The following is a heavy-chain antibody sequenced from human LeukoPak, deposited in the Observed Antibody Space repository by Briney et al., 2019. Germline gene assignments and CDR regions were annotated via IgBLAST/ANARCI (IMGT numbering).Heavy chain of an antibody. V-gene: IGHV1-2*02. CDR2: INPNTGGT. D-gene: IGHD3-10*01. CDR1: GYTFSGYY. Sequence: ASVKVSCKASGYTFSGYYIHWVRQAAGQGHEWMGWINPNTGGTKYAQRFQDRVTMTRDTSISTAYMEVSRLRYDDTAVYYCARPLRVTMIRGAAFRASSDFDPWGQGTLVTVSS. J-gene: IGHJ5*02. CDR3: ARPLRVTMIRGAAFRASSDFDP.